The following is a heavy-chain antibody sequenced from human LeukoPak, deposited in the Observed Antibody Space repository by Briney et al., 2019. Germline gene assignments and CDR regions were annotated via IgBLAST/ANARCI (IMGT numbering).Heavy chain of an antibody. V-gene: IGHV3-53*01. Sequence: PGGSLRLSCAASGFTFSTHYMSWVRQAPGKGLEWVSNIYSAGSTYYADSVKGRFTISRDNSKNTVDLQMNTLRAEDTAVYYCARVRLDRSERNLDAFENWGQGTMVTVSS. D-gene: IGHD1-14*01. CDR1: GFTFSTHY. CDR2: IYSAGST. J-gene: IGHJ3*02. CDR3: ARVRLDRSERNLDAFEN.